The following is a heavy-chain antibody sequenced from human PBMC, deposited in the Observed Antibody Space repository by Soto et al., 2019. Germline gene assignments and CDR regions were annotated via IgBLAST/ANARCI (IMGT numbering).Heavy chain of an antibody. CDR3: ARFGLVLVIVVVVAADVVFDI. J-gene: IGHJ3*02. D-gene: IGHD2-15*01. CDR1: GYTFTSYA. CDR2: INAGNGNT. Sequence: ASVKVSCKASGYTFTSYAMHWVRQAPGQRLEWMGWINAGNGNTKYSQKFQGRVTITRDTSASTAYMELSSLRSEDTAVYYCARFGLVLVIVVVVAADVVFDIWGQGTMVPVSS. V-gene: IGHV1-3*01.